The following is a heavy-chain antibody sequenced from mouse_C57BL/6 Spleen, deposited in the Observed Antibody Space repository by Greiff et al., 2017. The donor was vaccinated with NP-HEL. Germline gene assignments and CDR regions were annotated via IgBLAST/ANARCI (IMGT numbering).Heavy chain of an antibody. CDR1: GFTFSDYG. V-gene: IGHV5-17*01. CDR3: AIYYNAMDY. J-gene: IGHJ4*01. Sequence: EVQVVESGGGLVKPGGSLKLSCAASGFTFSDYGMHWDRQAPEKGLEWVAYISSGSSTIYYADTVKGRFTISRDNAKNTLFLQMTSLRSEDTAMYYCAIYYNAMDYWGQGTSVTVSS. CDR2: ISSGSSTI. D-gene: IGHD2-1*01.